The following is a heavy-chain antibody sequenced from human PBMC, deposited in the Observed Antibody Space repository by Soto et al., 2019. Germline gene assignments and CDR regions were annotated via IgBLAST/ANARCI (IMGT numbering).Heavy chain of an antibody. D-gene: IGHD3-16*01. V-gene: IGHV3-33*01. CDR1: GFTFSSYG. CDR3: ARDGDVNTGFGKDY. J-gene: IGHJ4*02. CDR2: IWHDGGNK. Sequence: QVHLVESGGGVVQPGRSLRLSCAASGFTFSSYGMHWVRQAPGKGLEGVAFIWHDGGNKFYAESVKGRFTISRDNSKNTLYLQMTSLSAEDTAMYYCARDGDVNTGFGKDYWGQGTLVTVSS.